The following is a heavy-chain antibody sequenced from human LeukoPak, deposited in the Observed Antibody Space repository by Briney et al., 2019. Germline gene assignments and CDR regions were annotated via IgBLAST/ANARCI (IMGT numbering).Heavy chain of an antibody. V-gene: IGHV1-18*03. CDR3: ARVFRTGTTLVSNWDHAFDI. D-gene: IGHD1-7*01. CDR2: ISAYNGNT. Sequence: ASVKVSCKASGYTFTSYGISWVRQAPGQGREGMGWISAYNGNTNYAQKLQGRVTMTTDTSTSTDYMKLRSLRSNEIAGYYCARVFRTGTTLVSNWDHAFDIGGQGTMVTVSS. CDR1: GYTFTSYG. J-gene: IGHJ3*02.